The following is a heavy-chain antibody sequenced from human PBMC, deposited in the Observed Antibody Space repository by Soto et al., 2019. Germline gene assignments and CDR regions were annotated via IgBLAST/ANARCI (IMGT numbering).Heavy chain of an antibody. CDR1: GGSFSGYY. CDR2: INHSGST. D-gene: IGHD1-26*01. Sequence: SETLSLTCAVYGGSFSGYYWSWIRQPPGKGLEWIGEINHSGSTNYNPSLKSRVTISVDTSKNQFSLKLSSVTAADTAVYYCAKAYGVGGTSWFDTWGQGTLVTVSS. V-gene: IGHV4-34*01. CDR3: AKAYGVGGTSWFDT. J-gene: IGHJ5*02.